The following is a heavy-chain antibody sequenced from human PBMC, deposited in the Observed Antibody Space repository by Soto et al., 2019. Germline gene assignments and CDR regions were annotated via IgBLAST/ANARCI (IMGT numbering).Heavy chain of an antibody. D-gene: IGHD3-3*01. V-gene: IGHV3-74*01. CDR1: GFTFSSYW. Sequence: EVQLVESGGGLVQPGGSLRLSCAASGFTFSSYWMHWVRQAPGKGLVWVSRINSDGSSTSYADSVKGRFTISRDNAKNTLYLQMNSLGAEDTAVYYCARDVTRITIFGVGVGGMDVWGQGTTVTVSS. CDR3: ARDVTRITIFGVGVGGMDV. J-gene: IGHJ6*02. CDR2: INSDGSST.